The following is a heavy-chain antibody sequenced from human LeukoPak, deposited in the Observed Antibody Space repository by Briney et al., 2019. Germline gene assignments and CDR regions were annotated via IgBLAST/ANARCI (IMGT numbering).Heavy chain of an antibody. CDR1: GFAFNNYA. Sequence: GGSLRLSCAASGFAFNNYAMSWARHARGRGLEWVPSLGGSGGSTYYADSVRGRFTMSRDNSKNTLYLQMNSLRAEDTAVYFCAKEGDSSGYYVILCFFDYWGQGTLVTVSS. V-gene: IGHV3-23*01. D-gene: IGHD6-19*01. CDR2: LGGSGGST. J-gene: IGHJ4*02. CDR3: AKEGDSSGYYVILCFFDY.